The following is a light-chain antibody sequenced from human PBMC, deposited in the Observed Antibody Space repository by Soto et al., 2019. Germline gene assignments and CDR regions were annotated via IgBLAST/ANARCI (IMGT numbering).Light chain of an antibody. Sequence: SYELTQPPSVSVSPGQTASITCSGDKLGDKYACWYQQQPGQSPVLVIYQDSKRPSGIPERFSGSNSGNTATLTISGTQAIDEADYYCQAWDSSTANVVFGGGTKLTVL. CDR3: QAWDSSTANVV. J-gene: IGLJ2*01. V-gene: IGLV3-1*01. CDR2: QDS. CDR1: KLGDKY.